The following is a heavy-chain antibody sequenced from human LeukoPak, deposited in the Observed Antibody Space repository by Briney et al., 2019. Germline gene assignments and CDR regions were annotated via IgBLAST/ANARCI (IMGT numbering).Heavy chain of an antibody. CDR1: GDSVSSNSAA. Sequence: SQTLSLTCAISGDSVSSNSAAWNWIRQSPSRGLEWLGRTYYRSKWYNDYAVSVKSRITINPDTSKNQFSLQLNSVTPEDTAVYYCARDSSHYYDSSGYYLMDVWGKGTTVTVSS. CDR3: ARDSSHYYDSSGYYLMDV. CDR2: TYYRSKWYN. V-gene: IGHV6-1*01. D-gene: IGHD3-22*01. J-gene: IGHJ6*03.